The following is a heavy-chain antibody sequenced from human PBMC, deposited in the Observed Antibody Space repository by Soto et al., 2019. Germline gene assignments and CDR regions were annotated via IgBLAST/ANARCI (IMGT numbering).Heavy chain of an antibody. J-gene: IGHJ4*02. CDR1: GYTFTSYG. Sequence: GASVKVSRKASGYTFTSYGISWVRQAPGQGLEWMGWISAYNGNTNYAQKLQGRVTMTTDTSTSTAYMELRSLRSDDTAVYYCARDVAIYDILTGHPTLDYWGQGTLVTVSS. D-gene: IGHD3-9*01. CDR2: ISAYNGNT. V-gene: IGHV1-18*04. CDR3: ARDVAIYDILTGHPTLDY.